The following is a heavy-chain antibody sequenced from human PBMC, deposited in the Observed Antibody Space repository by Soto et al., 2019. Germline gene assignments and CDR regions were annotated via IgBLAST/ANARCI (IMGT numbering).Heavy chain of an antibody. V-gene: IGHV4-39*01. J-gene: IGHJ4*02. Sequence: SETLSLTCTVSGDSINNNKYFWTWIRQPPGKGLEWVGSVYYNGDTHYNPSLKRRVTISADTSKNQFSLNLMSVTAADTALYFCANDPRGYCGGGPCYSWGQGTLVTVSS. CDR3: ANDPRGYCGGGPCYS. CDR2: VYYNGDT. D-gene: IGHD2-15*01. CDR1: GDSINNNKYF.